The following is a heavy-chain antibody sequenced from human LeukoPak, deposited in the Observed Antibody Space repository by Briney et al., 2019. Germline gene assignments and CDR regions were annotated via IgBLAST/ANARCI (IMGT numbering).Heavy chain of an antibody. V-gene: IGHV3-48*03. CDR2: ISSSGSNI. CDR3: ASDGIAAAERFDP. J-gene: IGHJ5*02. D-gene: IGHD6-13*01. CDR1: GFTFSSYE. Sequence: GGSLRLSCAASGFTFSSYEMNWVRQAPGKGLEWVSYISSSGSNIYYADSVKGRFTISRDNAKNSLYLQMNSLRAEDTAVYYCASDGIAAAERFDPWGQGTLVTVSS.